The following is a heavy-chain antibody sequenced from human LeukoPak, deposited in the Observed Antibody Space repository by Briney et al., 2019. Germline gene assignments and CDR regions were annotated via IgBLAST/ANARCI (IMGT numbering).Heavy chain of an antibody. J-gene: IGHJ4*02. CDR3: ARVGGSGWFDY. D-gene: IGHD6-19*01. Sequence: SETLSLTCTVSGYSISSGYYWGWIRQPPGKGLEWIGSIYHSGSTYYNPSLKSRVTISVDTSKNQFSLKLSSVTAADTAVYYCARVGGSGWFDYWGQGALVSVSS. CDR2: IYHSGST. CDR1: GYSISSGYY. V-gene: IGHV4-38-2*02.